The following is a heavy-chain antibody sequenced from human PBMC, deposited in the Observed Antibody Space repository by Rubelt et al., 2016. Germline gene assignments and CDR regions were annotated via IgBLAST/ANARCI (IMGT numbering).Heavy chain of an antibody. Sequence: QVQLVQSGAEVKKPGASVKVSCKASGYTFSKYGISWVRQAPGQGLEWMGWISVNSGDTKYAQKLQGRVAMTTDTSTSTAYMELTSLRSDDTAVYYCARCYGSGSYGNWFDPWGQGTLVTVSS. CDR3: ARCYGSGSYGNWFDP. J-gene: IGHJ5*02. CDR1: GYTFSKYG. D-gene: IGHD3-10*01. V-gene: IGHV1-18*01. CDR2: ISVNSGDT.